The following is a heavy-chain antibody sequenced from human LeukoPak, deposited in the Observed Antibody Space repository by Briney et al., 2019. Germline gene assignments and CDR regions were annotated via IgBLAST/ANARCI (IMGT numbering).Heavy chain of an antibody. CDR3: ARGHWFAHLDY. CDR1: GFTVSSNY. D-gene: IGHD3-9*01. CDR2: IYSGGTT. Sequence: GGSLRLSCAASGFTVSSNYMSWVRQAPGKGLEWVSIIYSGGTTYYADSVKGRFTIPRDNSKNTLFLQMNSLRAEDTAVYYCARGHWFAHLDYWGQGTLVTVSS. V-gene: IGHV3-53*01. J-gene: IGHJ4*02.